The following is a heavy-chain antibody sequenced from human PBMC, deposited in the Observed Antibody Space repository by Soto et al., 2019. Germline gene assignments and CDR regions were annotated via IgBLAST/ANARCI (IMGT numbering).Heavy chain of an antibody. V-gene: IGHV1-69*12. J-gene: IGHJ5*02. Sequence: QVQLVQSGAEVKKPGSSVKVSCKASGGTFSSYAISWVRQAPGQGLEWMGGIIPIFGTANYAQKFQGRVTITGDESTSTAYMELSSLRCEDTAVYYCARGSLGLAASHERNWFDPWGQGTLVTVSS. CDR3: ARGSLGLAASHERNWFDP. D-gene: IGHD6-13*01. CDR2: IIPIFGTA. CDR1: GGTFSSYA.